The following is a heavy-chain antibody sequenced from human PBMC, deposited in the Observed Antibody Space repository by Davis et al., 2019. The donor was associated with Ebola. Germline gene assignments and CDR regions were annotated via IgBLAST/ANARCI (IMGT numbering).Heavy chain of an antibody. Sequence: MPGGSLRLSCTVSGGSISSYYWSWIRQPPGKGLEWIGYIYYSGSTNYNPSLKSRVTISVDTSKNQFSLKLSSVTPEDTAVYYCARAGGYYYGMDVWGQGTTVTVSS. CDR1: GGSISSYY. J-gene: IGHJ6*02. CDR2: IYYSGST. D-gene: IGHD1-14*01. V-gene: IGHV4-59*12. CDR3: ARAGGYYYGMDV.